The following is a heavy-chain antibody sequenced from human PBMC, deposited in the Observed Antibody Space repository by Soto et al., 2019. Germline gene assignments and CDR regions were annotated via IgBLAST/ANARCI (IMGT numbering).Heavy chain of an antibody. Sequence: PGGSLRLSCSASGLTFSRSAMHWVRQAPGKGLEYVSAISSNAGTTYYADSVKGRFTISRDNSKNTLYLQMSSLRAEETAVYYCVKDRAPNWNPTMSDFDIWGQGKMVT. CDR2: ISSNAGTT. J-gene: IGHJ3*02. V-gene: IGHV3-64D*06. CDR3: VKDRAPNWNPTMSDFDI. D-gene: IGHD1-20*01. CDR1: GLTFSRSA.